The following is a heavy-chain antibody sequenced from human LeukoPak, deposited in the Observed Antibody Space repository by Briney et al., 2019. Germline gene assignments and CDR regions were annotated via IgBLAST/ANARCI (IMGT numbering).Heavy chain of an antibody. V-gene: IGHV3-43D*03. CDR2: ISLDGGST. CDR1: GFTFDDYA. D-gene: IGHD5-12*01. Sequence: RAGGSLRLSCAASGFTFDDYAMHWVRQAPGKGLEWVSLISLDGGSTYYADSVKGRFTISRDNSKNSLYLQMNSLRAEDTALHYCAKGSRGGYDLGALDPWGQGTLVTVSS. J-gene: IGHJ5*02. CDR3: AKGSRGGYDLGALDP.